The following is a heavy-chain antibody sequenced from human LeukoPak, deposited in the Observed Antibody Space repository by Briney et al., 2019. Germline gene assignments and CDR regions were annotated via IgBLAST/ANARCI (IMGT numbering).Heavy chain of an antibody. J-gene: IGHJ3*02. CDR2: IKSKTDGGTT. V-gene: IGHV3-15*01. CDR1: GFTFSNAW. Sequence: GGSLRLSCAASGFTFSNAWMSWVRQAPGKGLEWVGRIKSKTDGGTTDYAAPVKGRFTISRDDSKNTLYLQMNSLKTEDTAVYYCTTEDSGVWGSYRDAFDTWGQGTMVTVSS. D-gene: IGHD3-16*02. CDR3: TTEDSGVWGSYRDAFDT.